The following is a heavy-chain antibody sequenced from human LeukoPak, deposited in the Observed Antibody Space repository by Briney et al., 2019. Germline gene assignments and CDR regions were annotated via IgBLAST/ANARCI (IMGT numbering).Heavy chain of an antibody. CDR1: GFTFSSYAMH. D-gene: IGHD3-3*01. Sequence: LRLSCAASGFTFSSYAMHWVRQPPGKGLEWIGSIYCSGRTYYNPSLRSRVTISVDTSKNQFSLKLSSVTAADTAVYYCARSSTIVGHFDYWGQGTLVTVSS. V-gene: IGHV4-39*01. CDR2: IYCSGRT. CDR3: ARSSTIVGHFDY. J-gene: IGHJ4*02.